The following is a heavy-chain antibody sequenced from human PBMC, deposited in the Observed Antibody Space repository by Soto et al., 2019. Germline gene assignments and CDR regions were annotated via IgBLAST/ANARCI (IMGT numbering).Heavy chain of an antibody. D-gene: IGHD1-1*01. CDR1: GGSISSYY. J-gene: IGHJ6*02. CDR2: LYYSGST. V-gene: IGHV4-59*01. CDR3: AKSRTTPHYYYYGRDV. Sequence: PSETLSLTCTVSGGSISSYYWSWIRQPPGKGLEWIGYLYYSGSTNYNPSLKSRVTISVDTSKNQFSLKLSSVTAADTAVYYCAKSRTTPHYYYYGRDVWGQGTTVTVS.